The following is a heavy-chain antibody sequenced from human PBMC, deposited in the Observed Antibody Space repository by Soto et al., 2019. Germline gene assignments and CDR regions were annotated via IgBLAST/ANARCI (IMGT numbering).Heavy chain of an antibody. CDR1: GDSVSSNSAA. CDR2: TYYRSKWYN. CDR3: ARDAAVDRGGGYYPRHIDY. V-gene: IGHV6-1*01. Sequence: PSQTLSLTCAISGDSVSSNSAASNCIRQTPSRSLEWLGRTYYRSKWYNDYAVSVKSRITINPDTSKNQFSLQLISVTPEDTAVYYCARDAAVDRGGGYYPRHIDYWGQGTLVTVSS. J-gene: IGHJ4*02. D-gene: IGHD3-22*01.